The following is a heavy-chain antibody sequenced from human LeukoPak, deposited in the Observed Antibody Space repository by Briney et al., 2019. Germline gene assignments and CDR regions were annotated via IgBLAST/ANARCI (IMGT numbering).Heavy chain of an antibody. D-gene: IGHD3-22*01. V-gene: IGHV7-4-1*02. J-gene: IGHJ4*02. CDR3: ARERSGIYYYDSSGYYTFDY. Sequence: ASVKVSCKASGYTFTSYAMNWVRQAPGQGLEWMGWINTNTGNPTYAQGFTGRFVFSLDTSVSTAYLQISSLKAEDTAVYYCARERSGIYYYDSSGYYTFDYWGQGTLVTVSS. CDR2: INTNTGNP. CDR1: GYTFTSYA.